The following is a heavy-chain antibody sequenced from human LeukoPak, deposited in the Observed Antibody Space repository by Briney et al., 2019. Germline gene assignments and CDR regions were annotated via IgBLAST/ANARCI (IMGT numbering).Heavy chain of an antibody. CDR2: IIPIFGTA. D-gene: IGHD2-15*01. CDR1: GGTFSSYA. CDR3: ARGGDCSGGSCYLRSYYYYYMDV. Sequence: ASVKVSCKASGGTFSSYAISWVRQAPGQGLEWMGGIIPIFGTANYAQKFQGRVTITADESTSTAYMELSSLRSEDTAVYYCARGGDCSGGSCYLRSYYYYYMDVWGKGTTVTVSS. V-gene: IGHV1-69*13. J-gene: IGHJ6*03.